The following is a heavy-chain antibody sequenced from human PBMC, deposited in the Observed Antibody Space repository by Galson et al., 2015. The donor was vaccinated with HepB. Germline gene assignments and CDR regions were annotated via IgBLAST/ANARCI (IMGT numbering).Heavy chain of an antibody. CDR1: GFTFSSYA. CDR3: AKDSPILTY. Sequence: SLRLSCAASGFTFSSYAMHWVRQAPGKGLEWVSAIDDGGGATYYADSVKGRFTISRDNSKNTLYLQMNSLRAEDTAVYYCAKDSPILTYWGQGTLVTVSS. D-gene: IGHD2-21*01. J-gene: IGHJ4*02. CDR2: IDDGGGAT. V-gene: IGHV3-23*01.